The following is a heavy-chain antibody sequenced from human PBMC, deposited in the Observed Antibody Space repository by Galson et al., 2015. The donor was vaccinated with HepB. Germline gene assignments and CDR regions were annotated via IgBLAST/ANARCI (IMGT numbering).Heavy chain of an antibody. CDR2: TSYDGSNK. CDR3: AKVGGITGTPFDY. CDR1: GFTFSSYG. V-gene: IGHV3-30*18. D-gene: IGHD1-20*01. Sequence: SLRLSCAASGFTFSSYGMHWVRQAPGKGLGWVAVTSYDGSNKYYADSVKGRFTISRDNSKNTLYLQMNSLRAEDTAVYYCAKVGGITGTPFDYWGQGTLVTVSS. J-gene: IGHJ4*02.